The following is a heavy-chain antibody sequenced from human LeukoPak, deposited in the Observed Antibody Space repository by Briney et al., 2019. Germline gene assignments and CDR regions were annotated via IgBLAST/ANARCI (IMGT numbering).Heavy chain of an antibody. Sequence: GGSLRLSCAASGLTFSDFWMHWVRQPPGKGLVWVALVKGDGRTTIYADSVKGRFAISRDNAKNTLYLQMNSLRADDSGVYYCATGHSYGYDYWGQGVLVTVSS. CDR1: GLTFSDFW. V-gene: IGHV3-74*01. J-gene: IGHJ4*02. CDR3: ATGHSYGYDY. D-gene: IGHD5-18*01. CDR2: VKGDGRTT.